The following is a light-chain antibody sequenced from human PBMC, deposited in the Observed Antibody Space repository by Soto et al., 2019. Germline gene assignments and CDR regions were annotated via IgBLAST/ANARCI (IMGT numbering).Light chain of an antibody. CDR1: QSVSSN. CDR2: GAS. V-gene: IGKV3-15*01. CDR3: QQYNNWLPWT. J-gene: IGKJ1*01. Sequence: IVLTQSPATLSLSPGERATLSCRASQSVSSNLAWYQQKPGQAPRLLIYGASTRATGIPARFSGSGSGTEFTLTISSLQSEDFAVYYCQQYNNWLPWTFGQGTKVDIK.